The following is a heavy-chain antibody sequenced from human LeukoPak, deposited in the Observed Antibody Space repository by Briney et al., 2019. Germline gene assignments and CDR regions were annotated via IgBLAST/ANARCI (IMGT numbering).Heavy chain of an antibody. D-gene: IGHD6-13*01. Sequence: SETLSLTCAVYGGSFSGYYWSWIRQPPGKGLEWIGEINHSGSTNYNPSLKSRVTMSVDTSKNQFSLKLSSVTAADTAVYYCARVYSSSWYRANNDAFDIWGQGTMVTVSS. CDR2: INHSGST. J-gene: IGHJ3*02. V-gene: IGHV4-34*01. CDR3: ARVYSSSWYRANNDAFDI. CDR1: GGSFSGYY.